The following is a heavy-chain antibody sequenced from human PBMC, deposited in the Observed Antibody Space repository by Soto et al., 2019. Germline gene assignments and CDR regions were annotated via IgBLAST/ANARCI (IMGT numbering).Heavy chain of an antibody. CDR1: GYTFTSYG. CDR3: ARGNVVVAAAPYNWFDP. V-gene: IGHV1-18*01. J-gene: IGHJ5*02. D-gene: IGHD2-15*01. CDR2: ISAYNGST. Sequence: QVQLVQSGAEVKKPGASVKVSCKASGYTFTSYGISWVRQAPGQGLEWLGWISAYNGSTNYAQKLQGRVTMTTDTSTSTANMELRSLRPDDTAVYYCARGNVVVAAAPYNWFDPWGQGTLVTVSS.